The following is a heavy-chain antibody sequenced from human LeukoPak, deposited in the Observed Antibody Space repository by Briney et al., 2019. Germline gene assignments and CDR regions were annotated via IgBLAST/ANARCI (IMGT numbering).Heavy chain of an antibody. Sequence: PGGSLRLSCAASGFTFSSYAMHWVRQAPGTGPEWVAVLSYEGSTKYYADSVKGRFTISRDNSKNILYLQMDSLRVEDTAVYYCAREQGLLRFLRWSFDPWGQGTLVTVSS. V-gene: IGHV3-30-3*01. D-gene: IGHD3-3*01. J-gene: IGHJ5*02. CDR2: LSYEGSTK. CDR3: AREQGLLRFLRWSFDP. CDR1: GFTFSSYA.